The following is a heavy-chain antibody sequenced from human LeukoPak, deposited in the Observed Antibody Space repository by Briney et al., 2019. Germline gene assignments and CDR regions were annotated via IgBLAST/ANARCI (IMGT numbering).Heavy chain of an antibody. Sequence: SETLSLTCTVSGGSISSGGYYWSWIRQHPGKGLEWIGYIYYSGSTYYNPSLESRVTISVDTSKNQFSLKLSSVTAADTAVYYCARDSGNNWFDPWGQGTLATVSS. D-gene: IGHD1-26*01. V-gene: IGHV4-31*03. J-gene: IGHJ5*02. CDR3: ARDSGNNWFDP. CDR2: IYYSGST. CDR1: GGSISSGGYY.